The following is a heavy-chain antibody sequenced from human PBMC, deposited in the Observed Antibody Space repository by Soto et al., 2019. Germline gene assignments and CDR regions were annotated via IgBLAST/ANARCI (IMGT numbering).Heavy chain of an antibody. Sequence: QVQLVQSGAEVRKPGASVKVSCKASGYTFTSYYMHWVRQALGHGVEWMGIINPCGGSTSYAQKFQGRVTMTRDTSTSTVYMELSSLRSEDTAVYYCARPNTEAYDAFDIWGQGTMVTVSS. CDR2: INPCGGST. CDR3: ARPNTEAYDAFDI. V-gene: IGHV1-46*01. J-gene: IGHJ3*02. D-gene: IGHD3-16*01. CDR1: GYTFTSYY.